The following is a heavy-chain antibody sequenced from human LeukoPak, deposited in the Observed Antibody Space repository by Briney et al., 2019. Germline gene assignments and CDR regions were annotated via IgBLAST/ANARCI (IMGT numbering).Heavy chain of an antibody. J-gene: IGHJ6*02. V-gene: IGHV1-69*04. CDR1: GGTFSSYA. CDR3: ERDRNQIGIAAAGEHYYYGMDV. Sequence: GSSVKVSCKASGGTFSSYAISWVRQAPGQGLEWMGRIIPILGIANYAQKFQGRVTITADKSTSTAYMELSSLRSEDTTVYYCERDRNQIGIAAAGEHYYYGMDVWGQGTTVTVSS. D-gene: IGHD6-13*01. CDR2: IIPILGIA.